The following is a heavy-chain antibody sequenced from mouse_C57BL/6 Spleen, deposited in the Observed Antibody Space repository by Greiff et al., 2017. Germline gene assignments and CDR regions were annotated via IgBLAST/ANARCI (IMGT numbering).Heavy chain of an antibody. V-gene: IGHV1-9*01. J-gene: IGHJ1*03. D-gene: IGHD2-2*01. CDR3: ARSGNYDGAYGYDVWYFDV. Sequence: QVQLQQSGAELMKPGASVKLSCKATGYTFTGYWLEWVKQRPGHGLEWIGEILPGSGSTNYNEKFKGKATFTADTSSHTAYMQLSSLTTEDSAIYYCARSGNYDGAYGYDVWYFDVWGTGTTVTVSS. CDR2: ILPGSGST. CDR1: GYTFTGYW.